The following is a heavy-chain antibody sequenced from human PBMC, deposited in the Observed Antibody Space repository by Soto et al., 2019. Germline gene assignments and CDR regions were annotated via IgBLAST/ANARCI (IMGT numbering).Heavy chain of an antibody. Sequence: QMQLVQSGAEVKKPGSSVKISCKASGGTFGNLGISWLRQAPGQGLEWMGGTIPIFDTPHYAEKFRDRVTITAVATTTAYLELTRLTSADTATYYCARDREDGSGTKYNWFDSWGQGTLVTVSS. CDR2: TIPIFDTP. V-gene: IGHV1-69*01. J-gene: IGHJ5*01. D-gene: IGHD3-10*01. CDR3: ARDREDGSGTKYNWFDS. CDR1: GGTFGNLG.